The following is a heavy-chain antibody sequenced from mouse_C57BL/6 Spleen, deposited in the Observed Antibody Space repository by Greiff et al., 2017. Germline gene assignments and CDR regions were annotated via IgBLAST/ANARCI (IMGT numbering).Heavy chain of an antibody. Sequence: QVQLQQPGAELVMPGASVKLSCKASGYTFTSYWMHWVKQRPGQGLEWIGELDPSDSYTNYNQKFKGKSTLTVDKSSSTAYMQLSILTSEDSAVYYCARRDSSYWYFDVWGTGTTVTVSS. J-gene: IGHJ1*03. D-gene: IGHD1-1*01. CDR3: ARRDSSYWYFDV. CDR1: GYTFTSYW. CDR2: LDPSDSYT. V-gene: IGHV1-69*01.